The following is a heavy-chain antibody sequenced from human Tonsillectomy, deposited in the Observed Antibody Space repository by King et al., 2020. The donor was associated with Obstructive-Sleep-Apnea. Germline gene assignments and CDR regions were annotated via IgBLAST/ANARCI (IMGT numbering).Heavy chain of an antibody. D-gene: IGHD5-24*01. V-gene: IGHV3-30*09. Sequence: VQLVESGGGVVQPGRSLRLSCAASGFIFSDYAMHWVRQAPGKGLEWAGVISFDGSIQYYADSVKGRFAISRDNSKNTLYLQMTSLRAEDTAVYYCARTRDGYNYPILDSWGQGTLVTVSS. J-gene: IGHJ4*02. CDR3: ARTRDGYNYPILDS. CDR2: ISFDGSIQ. CDR1: GFIFSDYA.